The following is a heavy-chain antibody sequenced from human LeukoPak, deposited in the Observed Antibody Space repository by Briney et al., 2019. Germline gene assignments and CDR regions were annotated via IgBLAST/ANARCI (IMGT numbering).Heavy chain of an antibody. CDR1: GFTFSSYG. V-gene: IGHV3-30*18. Sequence: GGSLRLSYAASGFTFSSYGMNWVRQAPGKGLDWVAVISYDGSDKYYAASVKGRFTISRDNSKNTLFLQMNSLRAEDTAVYYCAKGSNRGVATIDYWGQGTLVTVSS. D-gene: IGHD5-12*01. CDR3: AKGSNRGVATIDY. J-gene: IGHJ4*02. CDR2: ISYDGSDK.